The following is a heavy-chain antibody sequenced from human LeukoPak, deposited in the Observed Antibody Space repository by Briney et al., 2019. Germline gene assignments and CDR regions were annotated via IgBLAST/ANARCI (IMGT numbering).Heavy chain of an antibody. Sequence: SETLSLTCTVSGGSIRGYFWSWVRQPPGKGLEWIGHIYSSGSTTYTPSLQGRVTISLDTSKNQFSLKLSSVTAADTAVYYCARHYDSGSYPLDFWGQGTLVTVSS. D-gene: IGHD3-10*01. CDR2: IYSSGST. CDR1: GGSIRGYF. CDR3: ARHYDSGSYPLDF. V-gene: IGHV4-59*08. J-gene: IGHJ4*02.